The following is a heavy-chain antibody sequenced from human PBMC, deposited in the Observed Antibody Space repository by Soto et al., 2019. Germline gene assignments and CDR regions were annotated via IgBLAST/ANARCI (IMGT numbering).Heavy chain of an antibody. Sequence: GGSLRLSCAASGFTFSSYAMSWVRQAPGKGLEWVSAISGSGGSTYYADSVKGRFTISRDNSKNTLYLQMNSLRAEDTAVYYCAKDLRDIVLMVYAIPVDAFDIWGKGQWSPSPQ. CDR1: GFTFSSYA. CDR2: ISGSGGST. V-gene: IGHV3-23*01. CDR3: AKDLRDIVLMVYAIPVDAFDI. J-gene: IGHJ3*02. D-gene: IGHD2-8*01.